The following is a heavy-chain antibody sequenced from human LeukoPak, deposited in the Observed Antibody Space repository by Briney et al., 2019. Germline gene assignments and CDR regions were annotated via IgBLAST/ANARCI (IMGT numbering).Heavy chain of an antibody. V-gene: IGHV3-11*05. Sequence: GGSLRLSCAASGFTFSDYYMSWIRQAPGKGLEWVSYISSSSSYTNYADSVKGRFTISRDNAKNSLYLQMNSLRAEDTAVYYCARDRVYDILTGYLNYYGMDVWGKGTTVTVSS. J-gene: IGHJ6*04. CDR3: ARDRVYDILTGYLNYYGMDV. CDR1: GFTFSDYY. D-gene: IGHD3-9*01. CDR2: ISSSSSYT.